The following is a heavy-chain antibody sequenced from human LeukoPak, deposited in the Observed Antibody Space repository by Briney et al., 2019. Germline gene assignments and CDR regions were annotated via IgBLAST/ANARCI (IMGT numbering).Heavy chain of an antibody. CDR1: GGSISSSSYY. Sequence: PSETLSLTCTVSGGSISSSSYYWGWNRQPPGKGLEWNGSIYYSRSTYYNPSLNSRVTISVDTSKNQFSLKLSSVTAADTAVYYCARQYGSGSYDAFDIWGQGTMVTVSS. CDR3: ARQYGSGSYDAFDI. CDR2: IYYSRST. V-gene: IGHV4-39*01. D-gene: IGHD3-10*01. J-gene: IGHJ3*02.